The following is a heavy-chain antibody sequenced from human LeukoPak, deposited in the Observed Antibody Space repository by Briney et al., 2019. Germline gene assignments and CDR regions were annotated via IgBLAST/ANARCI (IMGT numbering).Heavy chain of an antibody. CDR3: ARGPVSSYGRWFFDD. CDR1: GFSFDDYA. CDR2: INWNGGST. J-gene: IGHJ4*02. D-gene: IGHD5/OR15-5a*01. Sequence: GGSLRLYGEASGFSFDDYAMTGLRQAPGKELEGVSGINWNGGSTGYADSVKGRFTISRDSAKNSPYLQMNSLRAEDTASYYCARGPVSSYGRWFFDDWGEGCLVTV. V-gene: IGHV3-20*04.